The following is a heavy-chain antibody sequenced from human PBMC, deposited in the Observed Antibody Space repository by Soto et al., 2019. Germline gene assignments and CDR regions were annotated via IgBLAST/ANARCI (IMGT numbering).Heavy chain of an antibody. J-gene: IGHJ5*02. CDR2: ISYVGSNK. D-gene: IGHD4-17*01. CDR3: AKEARDYGDYVFRLAP. V-gene: IGHV3-30*18. CDR1: GCTFTSYG. Sequence: GGSLKISCAASGCTFTSYGMHWVRQAPGKGLEWVAVISYVGSNKYYADSVKGRFTISRDNSKNTLYLQMNSLRDEDTAVYYCAKEARDYGDYVFRLAPWGQGTLVTFAS.